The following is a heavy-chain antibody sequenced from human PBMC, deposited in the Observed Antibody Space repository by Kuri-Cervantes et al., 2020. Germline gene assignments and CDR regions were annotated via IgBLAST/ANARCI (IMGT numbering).Heavy chain of an antibody. Sequence: SETLSLTCTVSGGSISSYYWGWIRQPPGKGLEWIGSIYHSGSTYYNPSLKSRVTISVDTSKNQFSLKLSSVTAADTAVYYCARTRGYRSYYMDVWGKGTTVTVSS. CDR3: ARTRGYRSYYMDV. V-gene: IGHV4-38-2*02. J-gene: IGHJ6*03. CDR2: IYHSGST. CDR1: GGSISSYY. D-gene: IGHD5-18*01.